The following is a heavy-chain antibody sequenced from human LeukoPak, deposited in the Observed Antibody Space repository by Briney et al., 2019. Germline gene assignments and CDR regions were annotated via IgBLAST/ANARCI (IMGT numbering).Heavy chain of an antibody. D-gene: IGHD6-19*01. J-gene: IGHJ4*02. V-gene: IGHV4-39*01. CDR3: ASLAVAGLSEGH. Sequence: PSETLSLTCTVSGGSISSDSYYWAWIRQPPGKGLEWIASIYYSGSTYYNPSLKSRVTISVDTSRNQFSLKLNSVTAADTAVYYCASLAVAGLSEGHWGQGTLVIVSS. CDR1: GGSISSDSYY. CDR2: IYYSGST.